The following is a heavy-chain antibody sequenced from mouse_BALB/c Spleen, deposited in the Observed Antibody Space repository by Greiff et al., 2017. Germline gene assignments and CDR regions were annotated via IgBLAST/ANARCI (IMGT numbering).Heavy chain of an antibody. Sequence: VQLVESGAELARPGASVKLSCKASGYTFTSYWMQWVKQRPGQGLEWIGAIYPGDGDTRYTQKFKGKATLTADKSSSTAYMQLSSLASEDSAVYYCARFPFAYWGQGTLVTVSA. V-gene: IGHV1-87*01. CDR1: GYTFTSYW. J-gene: IGHJ3*01. CDR2: IYPGDGDT. CDR3: ARFPFAY.